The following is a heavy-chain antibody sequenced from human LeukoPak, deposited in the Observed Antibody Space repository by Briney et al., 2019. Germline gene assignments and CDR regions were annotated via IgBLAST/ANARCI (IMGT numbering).Heavy chain of an antibody. J-gene: IGHJ4*02. CDR1: GFTFDDYA. Sequence: GGSLRLSCAASGFTFDDYAMHWVRQAPGKGLEWVSGISWNSGSIGYADSVRGRFTISRDNAKNSLYLQMNSLRAEDTALYYCANPHYWGQGTLVTVSS. V-gene: IGHV3-9*01. CDR2: ISWNSGSI. CDR3: ANPHY.